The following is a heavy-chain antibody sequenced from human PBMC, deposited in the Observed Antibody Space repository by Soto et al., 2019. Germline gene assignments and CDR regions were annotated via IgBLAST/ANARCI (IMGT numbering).Heavy chain of an antibody. Sequence: QVQLVQSGAEVKKPGSSVKVSCKTSGGTFNTYPFSWVRQAPGQGHEWMGTIIPILNLATYAQEFQGRVTITADKSTSTAYMELSSLESEATAIYYCARGQRGVVVAPAALTSPIDYWGQGTLGTVSS. D-gene: IGHD2-2*01. J-gene: IGHJ4*02. CDR2: IIPILNLA. V-gene: IGHV1-69*02. CDR1: GGTFNTYP. CDR3: ARGQRGVVVAPAALTSPIDY.